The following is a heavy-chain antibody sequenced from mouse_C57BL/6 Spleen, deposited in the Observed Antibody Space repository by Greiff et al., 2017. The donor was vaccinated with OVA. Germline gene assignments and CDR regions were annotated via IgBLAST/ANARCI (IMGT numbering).Heavy chain of an antibody. CDR2: IDPENGDT. J-gene: IGHJ2*01. D-gene: IGHD1-1*01. CDR3: TAYYYGSSPFDY. V-gene: IGHV14-4*01. CDR1: GFNIKDDY. Sequence: EVQLQQSGAELVRPGASVKLSCTASGFNIKDDYMHWVKPRPEQGLEWIGWIDPENGDTEYASKFQGKATITADTSSNTAYLQLSSLTSEDTAVYYCTAYYYGSSPFDYWGQGTTLTVSS.